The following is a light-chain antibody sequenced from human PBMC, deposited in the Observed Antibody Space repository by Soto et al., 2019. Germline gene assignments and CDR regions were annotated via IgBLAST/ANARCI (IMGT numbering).Light chain of an antibody. Sequence: AIRMTQSPSSFSASTGDRVTITCRASQGISSYLAWYQQKPGKAPKLLISAASSLESGVPPRFSGSGTGTDFTLTITSLQPEDFATYYCQQLNKYPSTFGGGTKVDIK. CDR2: AAS. J-gene: IGKJ4*01. V-gene: IGKV1-8*01. CDR3: QQLNKYPST. CDR1: QGISSY.